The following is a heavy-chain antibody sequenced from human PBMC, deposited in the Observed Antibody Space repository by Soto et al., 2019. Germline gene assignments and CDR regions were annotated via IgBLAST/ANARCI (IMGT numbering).Heavy chain of an antibody. Sequence: EVQMVESGGGLVQPGGSLRLSCAASGFTVSTKYMSWVRQAPGKGLEWVSVIYSGGSTFYADSVRGRFTISRDNSKNTVNLQLNSLRAEDTAVYYCARNTWAADYWGQETLVTVCS. CDR3: ARNTWAADY. CDR1: GFTVSTKY. CDR2: IYSGGST. D-gene: IGHD1-26*01. V-gene: IGHV3-66*01. J-gene: IGHJ4*02.